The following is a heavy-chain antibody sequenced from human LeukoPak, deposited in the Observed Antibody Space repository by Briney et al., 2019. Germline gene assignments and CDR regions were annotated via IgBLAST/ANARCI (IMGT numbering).Heavy chain of an antibody. CDR2: ISSSGSTI. CDR1: GFTFSDYY. D-gene: IGHD1-26*01. J-gene: IGHJ3*02. CDR3: ANLVGGTTRQAFDI. Sequence: GGSLRLSCAASGFTFSDYYMSWIRQAPGKGLEWVSYISSSGSTIYYADSVKGRFTISRDNAKNSLYLQMNSLRAEDTAVYYCANLVGGTTRQAFDIWGQGTMVTVSS. V-gene: IGHV3-11*01.